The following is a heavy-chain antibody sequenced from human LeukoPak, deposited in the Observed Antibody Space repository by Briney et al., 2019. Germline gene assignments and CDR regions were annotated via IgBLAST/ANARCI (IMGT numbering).Heavy chain of an antibody. CDR2: ISGSGGST. Sequence: GGSLRLSCAASGFTFSSYAMSWVRQAPGKGLEWVSAISGSGGSTYYADSVKGRFTISRDSSKNTLYLQMNSLRAEDTAVYYCAKDPAYRSSSLPDAFDIWGQGTMVTVSS. V-gene: IGHV3-23*01. J-gene: IGHJ3*02. CDR3: AKDPAYRSSSLPDAFDI. D-gene: IGHD6-6*01. CDR1: GFTFSSYA.